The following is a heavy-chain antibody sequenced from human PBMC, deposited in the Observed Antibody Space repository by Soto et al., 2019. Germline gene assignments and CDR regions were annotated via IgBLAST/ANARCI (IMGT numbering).Heavy chain of an antibody. CDR1: GFTFSGYY. V-gene: IGHV3-11*06. CDR2: SSNSGTFS. D-gene: IGHD1-1*01. Sequence: PWESLTLSCKGSGFTFSGYYISWIRQAPGKGLEWISYSSNSGTFSRYADSVKGRFSISRENTKNLLYLQMNSLRAEDTAVYYCARSGDNYNRLDYWGQGTTVTVSS. J-gene: IGHJ4*02. CDR3: ARSGDNYNRLDY.